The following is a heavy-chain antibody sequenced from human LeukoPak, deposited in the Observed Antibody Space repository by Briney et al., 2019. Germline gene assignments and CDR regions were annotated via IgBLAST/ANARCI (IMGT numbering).Heavy chain of an antibody. D-gene: IGHD6-19*01. CDR1: GGSISSGGYY. Sequence: SQTLSLTCTVSGGSISSGGYYWSWIRQPPGKGLEWIGYIYHSGSTYYNPSLKSRVTISVDTSKNQFSLKLSSVTAADTAVYYCARDRIRYSSGFRWFDPWGQGTLVTVSS. J-gene: IGHJ5*02. V-gene: IGHV4-30-2*01. CDR2: IYHSGST. CDR3: ARDRIRYSSGFRWFDP.